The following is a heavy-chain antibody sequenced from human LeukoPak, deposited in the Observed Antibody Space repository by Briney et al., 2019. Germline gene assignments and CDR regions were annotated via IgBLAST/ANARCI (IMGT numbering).Heavy chain of an antibody. CDR3: ARDTLNGPFVISLDY. V-gene: IGHV3-11*04. J-gene: IGHJ4*02. CDR1: GFTFSDYY. CDR2: ISSGANAE. Sequence: GGSLRLSCAASGFTFSDYYMGWIRQAPGKGLEWVCHISSGANAEYYVDSVRGRFTMSRDDAKNLLFLQMNSLRAEDTAVYYCARDTLNGPFVISLDYWGQGALVTVSS. D-gene: IGHD3-9*01.